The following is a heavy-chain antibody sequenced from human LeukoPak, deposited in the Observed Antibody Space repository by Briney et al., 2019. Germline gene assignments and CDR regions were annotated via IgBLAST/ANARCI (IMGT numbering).Heavy chain of an antibody. J-gene: IGHJ4*02. CDR1: GFTFSSFS. D-gene: IGHD1-26*01. V-gene: IGHV3-48*02. CDR3: ARDLISGAYTFDY. CDR2: ISSSGTL. Sequence: GRSLRLSCAASGFTFSSFSMNWVRQAPGKGLEWVSYISSSGTLYYADSVKGRFTISRDNAKNSLYLQMNSLRDEDTAVYYCARDLISGAYTFDYWGRGTLVTVSS.